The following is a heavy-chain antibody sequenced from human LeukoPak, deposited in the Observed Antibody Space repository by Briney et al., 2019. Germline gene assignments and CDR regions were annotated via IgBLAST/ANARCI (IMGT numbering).Heavy chain of an antibody. CDR3: AKMKGHPLPKYYMDV. D-gene: IGHD1-26*01. J-gene: IGHJ6*01. V-gene: IGHV3-21*01. CDR1: GFTFSSYS. Sequence: GSLRLSCAASGFTFSSYSMNWVRQALGKGLEWVSSISSSSSYIYYADSVKGRFTISRDNAKNSLYLQMNSLRAEDTAVYYCAKMKGHPLPKYYMDVWGQGTTVTVSS. CDR2: ISSSSSYI.